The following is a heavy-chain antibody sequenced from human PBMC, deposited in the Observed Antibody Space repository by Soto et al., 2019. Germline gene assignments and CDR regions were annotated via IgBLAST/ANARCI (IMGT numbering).Heavy chain of an antibody. Sequence: QLQLQESGPGLVKPSETLSLTCTVSGESIYSGSYYWGWIRQPPGKGLEWIGSIYYSGKTYYNPSLKSRVTISVDTSKSQFYLRLSSVTAADTAVYFCARLWLGERPPDYWGQGSLVTVSS. V-gene: IGHV4-39*01. CDR2: IYYSGKT. CDR3: ARLWLGERPPDY. J-gene: IGHJ4*02. D-gene: IGHD3-10*01. CDR1: GESIYSGSYY.